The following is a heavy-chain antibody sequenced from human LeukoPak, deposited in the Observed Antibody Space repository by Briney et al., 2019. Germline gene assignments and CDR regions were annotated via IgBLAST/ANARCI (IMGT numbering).Heavy chain of an antibody. J-gene: IGHJ5*02. V-gene: IGHV4-39*07. Sequence: QASETLSLTCTVSGGSISSSSYFWGWIRQPPGKGLEWIGEINHSGSTNYNPSLKSRVTISVDTSKNQFSLKLSSVTAADTAVYYCARGMYLSAFLEWLHNWFDPWGQGTLVTVSS. CDR2: INHSGST. CDR1: GGSISSSSYF. CDR3: ARGMYLSAFLEWLHNWFDP. D-gene: IGHD3-3*01.